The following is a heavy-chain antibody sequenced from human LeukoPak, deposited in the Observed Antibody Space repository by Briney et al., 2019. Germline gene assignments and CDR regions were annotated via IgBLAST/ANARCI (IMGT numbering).Heavy chain of an antibody. Sequence: ASVKVSCKASGYTFTGYYMHWVRQAPGQGLEWMGWINPNSGGTNYAQKFQGWVTMTRDTSISTAYMELSSLRSEDTAVYYCARGWRRDQWLLFNYYYGMDVWGQGTTVTVSS. CDR2: INPNSGGT. CDR1: GYTFTGYY. J-gene: IGHJ6*02. D-gene: IGHD6-19*01. V-gene: IGHV1-2*04. CDR3: ARGWRRDQWLLFNYYYGMDV.